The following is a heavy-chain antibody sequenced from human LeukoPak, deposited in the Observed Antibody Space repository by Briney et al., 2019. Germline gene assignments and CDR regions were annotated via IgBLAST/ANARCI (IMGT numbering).Heavy chain of an antibody. CDR3: AREGGQWLVPSFDY. D-gene: IGHD6-19*01. CDR1: GFTFSSYW. V-gene: IGHV3-7*01. CDR2: IKQDGSEK. Sequence: PGGSLRLSCAASGFTFSSYWMSWVRQAPGKGLEWVANIKQDGSEKYYVDSVKGRFTISRDNAENSLYLQMNSLRAEDTAVYYCAREGGQWLVPSFDYWGQGTLVTVSS. J-gene: IGHJ4*02.